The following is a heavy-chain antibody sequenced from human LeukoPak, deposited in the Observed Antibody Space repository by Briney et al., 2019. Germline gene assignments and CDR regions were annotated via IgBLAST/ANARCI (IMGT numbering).Heavy chain of an antibody. V-gene: IGHV3-30-3*01. CDR3: ARLGARQMLEY. CDR2: ISYDGSNK. CDR1: GFTFSSYA. Sequence: GGSLRLSCAASGFTFSSYAMHWVRQAPGKGLEWVAVISYDGSNKYYADSVKGRFTISRDNSKNTLYLQMNSLRAEDTAVYYCARLGARQMLEYWGQGTLVTVSS. J-gene: IGHJ4*02. D-gene: IGHD4-17*01.